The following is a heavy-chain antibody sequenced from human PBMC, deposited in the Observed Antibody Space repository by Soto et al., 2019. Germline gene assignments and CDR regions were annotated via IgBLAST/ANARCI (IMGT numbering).Heavy chain of an antibody. V-gene: IGHV4-34*01. CDR2: ISHSGST. J-gene: IGHJ4*02. CDR1: SGSFSGCY. CDR3: ARGYESSRRYLPLPAY. Sequence: QVQRQQWGEGLLKPSETLSLRCVVNSGSFSGCYWTRIRQTPGKGLEWIGEISHSGSTNYNPSLMSRVTMSADTSKKHYSLSLSSVTAADTSLYFCARGYESSRRYLPLPAYWGKVTVVIVSS. D-gene: IGHD3-22*01.